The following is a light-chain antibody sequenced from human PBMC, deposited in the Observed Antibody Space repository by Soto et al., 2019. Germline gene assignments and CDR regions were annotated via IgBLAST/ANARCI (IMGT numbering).Light chain of an antibody. CDR1: QSVSSN. J-gene: IGKJ2*01. Sequence: EIVMTQSPATLSVSPGERATLSCRASQSVSSNLAWYQQKPGQAPKVLIYGASTRATAIPARFSGSGSGTEFTLTISSLKSEDFAVYYCQQYNYWPGTFGQGTKLEIK. CDR3: QQYNYWPGT. CDR2: GAS. V-gene: IGKV3-15*01.